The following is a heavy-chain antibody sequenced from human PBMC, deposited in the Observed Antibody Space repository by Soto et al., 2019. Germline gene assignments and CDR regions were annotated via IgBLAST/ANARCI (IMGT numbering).Heavy chain of an antibody. CDR1: GGSFSGYY. CDR3: ARKFIICTNGVCYSAYYFDY. D-gene: IGHD2-8*01. V-gene: IGHV4-34*01. J-gene: IGHJ4*02. CDR2: INHSGST. Sequence: PSETLSLTCAVYGGSFSGYYWSWIRQPPGKGLEWVGEINHSGSTNYNPSLKSRVTISVDTSKNQFSLKLSSVTAADTAVYYCARKFIICTNGVCYSAYYFDYWGQGTLVPVSS.